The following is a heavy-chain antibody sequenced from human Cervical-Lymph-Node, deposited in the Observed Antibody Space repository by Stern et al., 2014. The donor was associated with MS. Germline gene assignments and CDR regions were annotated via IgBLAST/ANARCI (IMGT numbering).Heavy chain of an antibody. CDR3: ARGELKEGLVRGMDV. CDR2: IIPIFCTA. Sequence: QVQLGQSGAEVTKPGSSVKVSCQASGGTFSRYAISLVRQAPGQGLEWMGGIIPIFCTANSAQKFQGRVTITADESTSTAYMELSSLRSEDTAVYYCARGELKEGLVRGMDVWGQGTTVTVSS. V-gene: IGHV1-69*01. J-gene: IGHJ6*02. D-gene: IGHD1-26*01. CDR1: GGTFSRYA.